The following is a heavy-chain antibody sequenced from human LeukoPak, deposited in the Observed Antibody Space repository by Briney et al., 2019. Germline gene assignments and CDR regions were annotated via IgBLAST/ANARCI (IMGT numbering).Heavy chain of an antibody. D-gene: IGHD6-13*01. V-gene: IGHV4-4*07. CDR3: ARDAPYSNSWLGY. CDR1: GGSISNYY. Sequence: SETLSLTCTVSGGSISNYYWSWIRQPAGKGLEWIGRIYTSGTTNYNPSLKSRVTMSVDTSKNQFSLKLSSVTAADTAVHYCARDAPYSNSWLGYWGQGTLVTVSS. J-gene: IGHJ4*02. CDR2: IYTSGTT.